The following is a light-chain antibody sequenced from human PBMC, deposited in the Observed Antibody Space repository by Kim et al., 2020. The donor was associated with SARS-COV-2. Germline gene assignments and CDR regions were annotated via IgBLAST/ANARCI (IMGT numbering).Light chain of an antibody. CDR3: QAWDSSVV. V-gene: IGLV3-1*01. J-gene: IGLJ2*01. CDR1: KLGDKY. CDR2: QDS. Sequence: SYELTQPPSVSVSPGRTASIPCSGDKLGDKYACWYQQKPGQSPVLVIYQDSKRPSGIPERFSGSNSGNTATLTISGTQAMDEADYYCQAWDSSVVFGGGTQLTVL.